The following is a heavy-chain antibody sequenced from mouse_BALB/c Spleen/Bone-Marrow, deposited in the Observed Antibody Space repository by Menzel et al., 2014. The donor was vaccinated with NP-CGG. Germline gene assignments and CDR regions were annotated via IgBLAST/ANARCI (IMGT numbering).Heavy chain of an antibody. CDR1: GYTFTDYA. CDR3: ARSGYGYDWFAY. Sequence: QVQLKESGPELVRPGVSVKISCKGSGYTFTDYAMHWVKQSHAKSLEWIGVISTCSGNTNYNQKFKGKATMTVDKSSSTAYMELARLTSEDSAIYYCARSGYGYDWFAYWGQGTLVTVSA. D-gene: IGHD2-2*01. J-gene: IGHJ3*01. CDR2: ISTCSGNT. V-gene: IGHV1-67*01.